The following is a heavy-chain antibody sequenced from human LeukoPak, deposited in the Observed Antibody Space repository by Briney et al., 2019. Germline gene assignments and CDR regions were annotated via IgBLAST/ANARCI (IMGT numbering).Heavy chain of an antibody. D-gene: IGHD3-10*01. Sequence: GGSLRLSCAASGFTFANTWMHWVRQAPGKGLVWVSLINNDGSTTNYADSVKGRFTISRGNAENTVYLQMNSLRAEDTAVYYCAIGGTYGSGSWGQGTLVTVSS. CDR2: INNDGSTT. CDR3: AIGGTYGSGS. V-gene: IGHV3-74*01. CDR1: GFTFANTW. J-gene: IGHJ4*02.